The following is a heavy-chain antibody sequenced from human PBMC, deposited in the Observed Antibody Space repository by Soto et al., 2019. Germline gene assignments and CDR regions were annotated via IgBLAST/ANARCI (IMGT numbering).Heavy chain of an antibody. CDR3: AKFSAVNGGELDF. Sequence: EVQLLESGGGLVQPGGSLRLSCAVSGITFSSYAMSWVRQAPGKGLEFVSTISGTGSSTYYADSVKGRFTISRDNSKNALYLQMNGLRAEDTAVYYCAKFSAVNGGELDFWGQGTLVTVSS. D-gene: IGHD3-16*01. CDR2: ISGTGSST. J-gene: IGHJ4*02. V-gene: IGHV3-23*01. CDR1: GITFSSYA.